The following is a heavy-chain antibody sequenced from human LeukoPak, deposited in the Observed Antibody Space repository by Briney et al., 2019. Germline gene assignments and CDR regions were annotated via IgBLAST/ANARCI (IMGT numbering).Heavy chain of an antibody. J-gene: IGHJ3*02. V-gene: IGHV4-59*01. Sequence: SETLSLTCTVSGGSISGYYWSWVRQPPGKGLEWIGYIYYSGSINYNSSLKSRVTISVDTSRNQFSLKLSSMTAADTAVYYCVRNTLGHYDAFDIWGQGTMVTVSS. CDR1: GGSISGYY. CDR3: VRNTLGHYDAFDI. D-gene: IGHD1/OR15-1a*01. CDR2: IYYSGSI.